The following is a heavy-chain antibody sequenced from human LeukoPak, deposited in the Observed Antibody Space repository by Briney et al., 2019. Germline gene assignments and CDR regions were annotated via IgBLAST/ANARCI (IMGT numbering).Heavy chain of an antibody. Sequence: GRSLRLSCAASGFTFDDYAMHWVRQAPGKGLEWVSSVTHSSTYIFYAGSVKGRFTISRDNAKNSVYLQMNSLRAEDTAVYYCARGNDILTAWGQGTLVTVSS. J-gene: IGHJ4*02. CDR3: ARGNDILTA. V-gene: IGHV3-21*01. CDR2: VTHSSTYI. D-gene: IGHD3-9*01. CDR1: GFTFDDYA.